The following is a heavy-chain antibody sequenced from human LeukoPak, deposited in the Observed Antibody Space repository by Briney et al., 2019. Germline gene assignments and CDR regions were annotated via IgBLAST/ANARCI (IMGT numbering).Heavy chain of an antibody. CDR2: ISSSSSYI. D-gene: IGHD2-2*01. V-gene: IGHV3-21*01. CDR1: GFTFSSYS. Sequence: PGGSLRLSCAASGFTFSSYSMNWVRQAPGKGLEWVSSISSSSSYIYYADSVKGRFTISRDNAKNSLYLQMNSLRAEDTAVYYRARGRGYCSSTSCYHFDYWGQGTLVTVSS. CDR3: ARGRGYCSSTSCYHFDY. J-gene: IGHJ4*02.